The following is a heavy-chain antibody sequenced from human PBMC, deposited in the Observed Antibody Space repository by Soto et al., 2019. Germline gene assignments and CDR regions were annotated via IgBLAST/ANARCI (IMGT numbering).Heavy chain of an antibody. V-gene: IGHV3-21*01. CDR2: ISSSSSYI. Sequence: EVQLVESGGGLVKPGGSLRLSCAASGFTFSSYGMNWVRQAPGKGLEWVSSISSSSSYIYYADSVKGRFTISRDNAQNSLYLQMNSLRDEDTAVYYCARDGGRRGGGYFDLWGRGTLVTVSS. D-gene: IGHD3-16*01. CDR3: ARDGGRRGGGYFDL. J-gene: IGHJ2*01. CDR1: GFTFSSYG.